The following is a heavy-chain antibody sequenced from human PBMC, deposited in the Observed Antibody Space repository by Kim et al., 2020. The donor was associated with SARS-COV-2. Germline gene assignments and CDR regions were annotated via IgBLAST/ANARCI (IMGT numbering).Heavy chain of an antibody. V-gene: IGHV1-69*13. J-gene: IGHJ6*02. D-gene: IGHD5-12*01. CDR3: ARVGLDIVATTKKNYYGMDV. CDR2: IIPIFGTA. CDR1: GGTFSSYA. Sequence: SVKVSCKASGGTFSSYAISWVRQAPGQGLEWMGGIIPIFGTANYAQKFQGRVTITADESTSTAYMELSSLRSEDTAVYYCARVGLDIVATTKKNYYGMDVWGQGTTVTVSS.